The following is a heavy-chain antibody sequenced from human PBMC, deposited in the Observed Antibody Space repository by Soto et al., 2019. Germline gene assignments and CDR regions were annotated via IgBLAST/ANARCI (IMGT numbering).Heavy chain of an antibody. D-gene: IGHD3-3*01. CDR1: GFTFSSYA. CDR2: ISYDGSNK. V-gene: IGHV3-30-3*01. Sequence: QVQLVESGGGVVQPGRSLRLSCAASGFTFSSYAMHWVRQAPGKGLEWVAVISYDGSNKYYADSVKGRFTISRDNSKNTLYLQMNSLRAEDTAVYYCARDEGNDFWSGTLDYWGQGTLVTVSS. CDR3: ARDEGNDFWSGTLDY. J-gene: IGHJ4*02.